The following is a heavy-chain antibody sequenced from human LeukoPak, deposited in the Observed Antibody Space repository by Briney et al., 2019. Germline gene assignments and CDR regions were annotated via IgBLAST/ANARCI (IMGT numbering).Heavy chain of an antibody. V-gene: IGHV3-30*03. Sequence: PGRSLRLSCAASGFTFSSTGMHWVRQAPGKGLEWVAVISYDGSNKYYADSVKGRFTISRDNSKNTLYLQMHSLRAEDTAVYYCARVATEATPDYWGQGTLVTVSS. D-gene: IGHD4-17*01. CDR3: ARVATEATPDY. CDR1: GFTFSSTG. CDR2: ISYDGSNK. J-gene: IGHJ4*02.